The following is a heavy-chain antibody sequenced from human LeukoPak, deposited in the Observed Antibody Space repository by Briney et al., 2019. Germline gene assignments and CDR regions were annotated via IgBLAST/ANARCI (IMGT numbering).Heavy chain of an antibody. J-gene: IGHJ4*02. V-gene: IGHV3-21*04. CDR2: ISSSSSYI. Sequence: GGSLRLSCAASGFTFSSYSMNWVRQAPGKGLEWVSSISSSSSYIYYADSVKGRFTISRDNSKNTLYVQVNSLGTEDTAAYHCAKGSYYDSSGSFYFDYWGQGTLVTVSS. D-gene: IGHD3-22*01. CDR1: GFTFSSYS. CDR3: AKGSYYDSSGSFYFDY.